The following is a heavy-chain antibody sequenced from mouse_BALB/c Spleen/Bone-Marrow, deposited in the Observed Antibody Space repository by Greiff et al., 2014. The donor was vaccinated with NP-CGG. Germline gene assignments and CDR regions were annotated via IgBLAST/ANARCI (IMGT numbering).Heavy chain of an antibody. D-gene: IGHD2-1*01. CDR2: IWGGAST. CDR1: GFSLTKHG. V-gene: IGHV2-2*02. Sequence: QVQLQQSGPGLVQPSQSLSITCTVSGFSLTKHGVHWIRQSPGEGLEWLGVIWGGASTEYNAAFISRLSISKDNSKSQVVFKMNSLEVNDRAMYYCARGNYGAWFTHWGQGTLVTVSA. CDR3: ARGNYGAWFTH. J-gene: IGHJ3*01.